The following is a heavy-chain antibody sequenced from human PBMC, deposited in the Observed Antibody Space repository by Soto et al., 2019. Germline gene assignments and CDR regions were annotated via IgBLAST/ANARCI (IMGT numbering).Heavy chain of an antibody. J-gene: IGHJ4*02. Sequence: SVKVSCKASGGTFSSYAISWVRQAPGQGLEWMGGIIPIFGTANYAQKFQGRVTITADESTSTAYMELSSLRSEDTAVYYCASSRVGKLRRNPTYYFDYWGQGTLVTVSS. CDR2: IIPIFGTA. CDR3: ASSRVGKLRRNPTYYFDY. V-gene: IGHV1-69*13. D-gene: IGHD3-3*01. CDR1: GGTFSSYA.